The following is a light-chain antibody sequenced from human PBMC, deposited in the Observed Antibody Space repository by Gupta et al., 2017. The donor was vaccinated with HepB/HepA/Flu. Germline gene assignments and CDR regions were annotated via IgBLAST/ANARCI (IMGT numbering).Light chain of an antibody. CDR1: RSDVGGFNY. V-gene: IGLV2-14*03. J-gene: IGLJ2*01. CDR2: DVS. CDR3: SSFRRRNALEVV. Sequence: QSPLTRPAPVSGSPGPWLSFPCTGTRSDVGGFNYVYWYQQHPGKAPKLMMYDVSYRPSRVSDRFAGSKSGNTAALAISGLQAEDEADYDGSSFRRRNALEVVLGGGTKLTVL.